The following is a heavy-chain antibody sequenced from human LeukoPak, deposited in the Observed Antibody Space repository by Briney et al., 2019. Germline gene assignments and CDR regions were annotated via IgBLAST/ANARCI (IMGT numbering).Heavy chain of an antibody. J-gene: IGHJ4*02. Sequence: SLRLSCAASGFTFNDYNISWVRQTPREGVEWGSGTSVRVGTTYYAGSVKGRFTISRDNSKNTLYLQMNSLRVEDTAVYYCAKNGGSQCYSHLDFWGQGTLVTVSS. CDR2: TSVRVGTT. CDR3: AKNGGSQCYSHLDF. D-gene: IGHD2-15*01. CDR1: GFTFNDYN. V-gene: IGHV3-23*01.